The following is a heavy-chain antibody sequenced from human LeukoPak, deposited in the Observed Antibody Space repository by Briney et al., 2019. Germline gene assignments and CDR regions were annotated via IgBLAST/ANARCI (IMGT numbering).Heavy chain of an antibody. V-gene: IGHV1-69*13. J-gene: IGHJ6*02. D-gene: IGHD2-2*01. CDR3: ARDRRIIVVPAATNYYYYGMDV. CDR2: IIPIFGTA. Sequence: SVKVSCKASGGTFSSYAISWVRQAPGQGLEWMGGIIPIFGTANYAQKFQGRVTITADESTSTAYMELSSLRSEDTAVYYCARDRRIIVVPAATNYYYYGMDVWGQGTTVTVSS. CDR1: GGTFSSYA.